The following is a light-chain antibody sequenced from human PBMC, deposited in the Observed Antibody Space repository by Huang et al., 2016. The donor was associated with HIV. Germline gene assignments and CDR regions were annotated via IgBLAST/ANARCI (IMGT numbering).Light chain of an antibody. J-gene: IGKJ2*01. CDR2: AAS. Sequence: DIQMTQSPSSLSASVGDRVTITCRASQDVSEDLAWFQQKPGKAPKSLIYAASNLESGVPSRFSGRGSGTQFTLTISSLQPEDFATYYCQQYEGYPRTFGQGTKLDIK. CDR3: QQYEGYPRT. V-gene: IGKV1-16*01. CDR1: QDVSED.